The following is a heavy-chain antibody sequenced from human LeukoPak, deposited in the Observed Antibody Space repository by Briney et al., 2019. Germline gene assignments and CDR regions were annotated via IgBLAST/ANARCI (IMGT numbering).Heavy chain of an antibody. J-gene: IGHJ4*02. CDR1: GYIFIGYY. V-gene: IGHV1-2*02. Sequence: ASVKVSCKASGYIFIGYYMHWVRQAPGQGLEWMGWINPNSGGTNYAQKFQGRVTMTRDTSISTAYMELSRLRSDDTAVYYCARVRAAAAVDYWGQGTLVTVSS. CDR3: ARVRAAAAVDY. CDR2: INPNSGGT. D-gene: IGHD6-13*01.